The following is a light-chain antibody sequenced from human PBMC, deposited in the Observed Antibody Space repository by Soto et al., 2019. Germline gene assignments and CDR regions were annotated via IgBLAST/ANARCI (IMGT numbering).Light chain of an antibody. CDR2: YDS. V-gene: IGLV3-21*04. CDR3: QVWDSSSDPLV. Sequence: SSELTQPPSVSVAPGKTARITCGGNNIGSKSVHWYQQKPGQAPVLVIYYDSDRPSGIPERFSGSNSGNTATLTISRVEAGDEADYYCQVWDSSSDPLVFGGGTKLTVL. CDR1: NIGSKS. J-gene: IGLJ2*01.